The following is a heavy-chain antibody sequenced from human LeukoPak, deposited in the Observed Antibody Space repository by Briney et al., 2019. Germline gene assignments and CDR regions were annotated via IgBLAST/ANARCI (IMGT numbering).Heavy chain of an antibody. V-gene: IGHV3-21*01. CDR2: ISSSSSYI. D-gene: IGHD3-10*01. J-gene: IGHJ4*02. CDR1: GFTFSSYS. CDR3: ARGEGGSGSYYILCY. Sequence: PGGSLRLSCAASGFTFSSYSMNWVRQAPGKGLEWVSSISSSSSYIYYADSVKGRFTISRDNAKNSLYLQMNSLRAEDTAVYYCARGEGGSGSYYILCYWGQGTLVTVSS.